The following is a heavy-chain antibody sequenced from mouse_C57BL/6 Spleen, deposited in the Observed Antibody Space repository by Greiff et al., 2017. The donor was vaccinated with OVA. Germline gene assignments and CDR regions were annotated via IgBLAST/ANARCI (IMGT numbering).Heavy chain of an antibody. CDR3: TRDYGSSYAFDY. D-gene: IGHD1-1*01. V-gene: IGHV1-15*01. Sequence: VQLQQSGAELVRPGASVTLSCKASGYTFTDYEMHWVKQTPVHGLEWIGAIDPENGGTAYNQKFKGKAILTADKSSTTAYMELRSLTSEDSAVYYCTRDYGSSYAFDYWGQGTTLTVSS. CDR2: IDPENGGT. CDR1: GYTFTDYE. J-gene: IGHJ2*01.